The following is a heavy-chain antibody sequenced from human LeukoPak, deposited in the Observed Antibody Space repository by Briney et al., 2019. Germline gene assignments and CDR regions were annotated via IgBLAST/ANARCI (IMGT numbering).Heavy chain of an antibody. J-gene: IGHJ3*02. CDR1: GGSISSYY. V-gene: IGHV4-59*01. Sequence: SETLSLTCTVSGGSISSYYWSWIRQPPGKGLEWIGYIYYSGSTNYNPSLKSRVTISVDTSKNQFSLKLSSVTAADAAVYYCASSNYYAFDIWGQGTMVTVSS. D-gene: IGHD5-24*01. CDR2: IYYSGST. CDR3: ASSNYYAFDI.